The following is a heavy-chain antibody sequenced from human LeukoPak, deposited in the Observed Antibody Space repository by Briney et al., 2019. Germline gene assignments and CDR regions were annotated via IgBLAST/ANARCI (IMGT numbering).Heavy chain of an antibody. Sequence: ASVKVSCKASGYTFTSFGISWVRQAPGQGLEWMGWISAYNGNINYAQKLQGRVTMTTDISTSTAYMEVRSLRSEDTAVYYCARVAPSVVSYYDSSGYYTNWYFDLWGRGTLVTVSS. CDR3: ARVAPSVVSYYDSSGYYTNWYFDL. J-gene: IGHJ2*01. D-gene: IGHD3-22*01. V-gene: IGHV1-18*01. CDR1: GYTFTSFG. CDR2: ISAYNGNI.